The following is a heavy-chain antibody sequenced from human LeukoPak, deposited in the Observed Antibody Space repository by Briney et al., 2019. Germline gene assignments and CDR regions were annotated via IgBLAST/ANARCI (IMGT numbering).Heavy chain of an antibody. Sequence: GASVKVSCKASGGTFSSYAISWVRQAPGQGLEWMGGIIPIFGTANYAQKFQGRVTITADKSTSTAYMELSSLRSEDTAVYYCAAGNRLLWFGESSNYFQHWGQGTLVTVSS. D-gene: IGHD3-10*01. CDR3: AAGNRLLWFGESSNYFQH. J-gene: IGHJ1*01. CDR1: GGTFSSYA. CDR2: IIPIFGTA. V-gene: IGHV1-69*06.